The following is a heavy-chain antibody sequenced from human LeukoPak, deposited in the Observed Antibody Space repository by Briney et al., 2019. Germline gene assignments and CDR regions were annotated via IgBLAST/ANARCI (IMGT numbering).Heavy chain of an antibody. CDR3: ARAYTPYYDFWSGYLDY. CDR1: GFTFSSYS. CDR2: ISSSSRYI. D-gene: IGHD3-3*01. Sequence: GGSLRLSCAASGFTFSSYSMNWVRQAPGKGLEWVSSISSSSRYIYYADSVKGRFTISRDNAKNSLYLQMNSLRAEDTAVYYCARAYTPYYDFWSGYLDYWGQGTLVTVSS. V-gene: IGHV3-21*01. J-gene: IGHJ4*02.